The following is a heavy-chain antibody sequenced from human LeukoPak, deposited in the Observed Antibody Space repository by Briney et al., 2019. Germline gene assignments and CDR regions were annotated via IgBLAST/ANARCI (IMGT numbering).Heavy chain of an antibody. D-gene: IGHD5/OR15-5a*01. Sequence: SETLSLTCTVSGGSISGYYWSWIRQPPGKGLEWIAYIYDSGSANYSPSLNSRVTISVDTSRDQFSLKLTPVTAADTAIYYCARTPVSYWHFDLWGRGTLVTVSS. CDR3: ARTPVSYWHFDL. J-gene: IGHJ2*01. V-gene: IGHV4-59*08. CDR1: GGSISGYY. CDR2: IYDSGSA.